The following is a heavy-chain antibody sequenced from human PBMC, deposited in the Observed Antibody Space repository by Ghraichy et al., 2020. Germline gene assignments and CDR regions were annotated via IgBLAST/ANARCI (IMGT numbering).Heavy chain of an antibody. CDR2: IYYSGST. D-gene: IGHD5-12*01. CDR3: ARESLVATIYFDY. CDR1: GGSIRSGGYY. Sequence: SETLSLTCTVSGGSIRSGGYYWSWIRQHPGKGLEWIGYIYYSGSTDYNLSLKSRVTISLDTSKNQFSLKLNSVTAADTAVYYCARESLVATIYFDYWGQGTLVTVSS. J-gene: IGHJ4*02. V-gene: IGHV4-31*03.